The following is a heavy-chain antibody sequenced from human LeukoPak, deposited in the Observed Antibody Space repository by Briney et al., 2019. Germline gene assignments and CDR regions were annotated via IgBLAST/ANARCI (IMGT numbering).Heavy chain of an antibody. J-gene: IGHJ4*03. CDR1: GGSFSGYY. CDR3: ARGPTISETGYFDY. D-gene: IGHD1-1*01. Sequence: SETLSHTCAVSGGSFSGYYWSWIRQSPGRGLEWIGEINHSGDTNYNSSVKSRVTISVDTSKNQFSLKVRSLTAADTAVYYCARGPTISETGYFDYWGQGTLVTVSS. CDR2: INHSGDT. V-gene: IGHV4-34*01.